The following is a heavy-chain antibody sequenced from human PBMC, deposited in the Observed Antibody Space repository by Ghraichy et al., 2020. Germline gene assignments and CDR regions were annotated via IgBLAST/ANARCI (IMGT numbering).Heavy chain of an antibody. CDR1: GGSFSGYY. Sequence: SETLSLTCAVYGGSFSGYYWSWIRQPPGKGLEWIGEINHSGSTNYNPSLKSRVTISVDTSKNQFSLKLSSVTAADTAVYYCARGRYSGYWGQGTLVTVSS. D-gene: IGHD2-15*01. V-gene: IGHV4-34*01. CDR2: INHSGST. J-gene: IGHJ4*02. CDR3: ARGRYSGY.